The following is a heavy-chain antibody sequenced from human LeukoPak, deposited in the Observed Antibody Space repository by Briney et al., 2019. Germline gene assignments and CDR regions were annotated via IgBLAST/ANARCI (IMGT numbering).Heavy chain of an antibody. V-gene: IGHV3-74*01. CDR2: INSDGSNT. D-gene: IGHD3-3*01. J-gene: IGHJ6*03. CDR3: ARGGFGHNMDV. Sequence: GGSLRLSCVASEFTFSNYWLHWVRQAPGKGPVWVSRINSDGSNTIYADSVKRRFTISRDNAKNTVYLQMNSLRVEDTAIYYCARGGFGHNMDVWGKGTTVTVPS. CDR1: EFTFSNYW.